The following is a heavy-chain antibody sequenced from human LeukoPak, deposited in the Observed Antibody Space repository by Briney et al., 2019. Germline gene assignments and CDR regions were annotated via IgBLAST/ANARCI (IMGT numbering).Heavy chain of an antibody. J-gene: IGHJ4*02. CDR2: IYSGGST. CDR3: AKEGEGGYFDY. CDR1: GFTVSSNY. V-gene: IGHV3-66*01. Sequence: GGSLRLSCAASGFTVSSNYMTWVRQAPGKGLKWVSVIYSGGSTYYEDSVKGGFTTSRDNSKNTLYLQMNSLRVEDTAVYYCAKEGEGGYFDYWGQGTPVTVSS. D-gene: IGHD3-10*01.